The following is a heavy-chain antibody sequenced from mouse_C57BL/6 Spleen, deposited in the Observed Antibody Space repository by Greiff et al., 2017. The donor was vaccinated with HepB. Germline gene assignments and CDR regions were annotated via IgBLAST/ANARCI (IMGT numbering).Heavy chain of an antibody. D-gene: IGHD1-1*01. CDR3: ARGGYGSSFTFGY. V-gene: IGHV1-55*01. CDR2: IYPGSGST. Sequence: VQLQQSGAELVKPGASVKMSCKASGYTFTSYWITWVKQRPGQGLEWIGDIYPGSGSTNYNEKFKSKATLTVDTSSSTAYMQLSSLTSEDSAVYYCARGGYGSSFTFGYWGQGTTLTVSS. J-gene: IGHJ2*01. CDR1: GYTFTSYW.